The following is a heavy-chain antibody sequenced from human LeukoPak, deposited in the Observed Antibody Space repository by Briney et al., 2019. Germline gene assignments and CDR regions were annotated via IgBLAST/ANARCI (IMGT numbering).Heavy chain of an antibody. D-gene: IGHD2-15*01. CDR1: GGSFSGYY. Sequence: PSETLSLTCAVYGGSFSGYYWSWIRQPPGKGLEWIGEINHSGSTNYNPSLKSRVTISVDTSKNQFSLKLSSVTAADTAVYYCARGDCSGGSCYLNWFDPWGQGTLVTVSS. J-gene: IGHJ5*02. CDR3: ARGDCSGGSCYLNWFDP. CDR2: INHSGST. V-gene: IGHV4-34*01.